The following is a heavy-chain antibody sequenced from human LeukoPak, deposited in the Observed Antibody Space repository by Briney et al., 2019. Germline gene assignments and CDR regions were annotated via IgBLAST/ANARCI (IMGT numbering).Heavy chain of an antibody. CDR1: GFSFTSYW. Sequence: GGSLRLSCVASGFSFTSYWMSWVRQAPGKGLEFVANINQDAGTTNYVDSVKGRFTISRDNAENSLYLQMSSLRAEDTAVYYCSRGERRYCCDSSCYPGDYWGQGTLVTVSS. CDR2: INQDAGTT. CDR3: SRGERRYCCDSSCYPGDY. D-gene: IGHD2-2*01. V-gene: IGHV3-7*01. J-gene: IGHJ4*02.